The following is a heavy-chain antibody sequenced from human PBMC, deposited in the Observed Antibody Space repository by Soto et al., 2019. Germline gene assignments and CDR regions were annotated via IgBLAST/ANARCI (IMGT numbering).Heavy chain of an antibody. CDR2: VSHDGTKE. Sequence: GGSLRLSCAASDFVFYDYPIHWVRQAPCKGLEWVAVVSHDGTKEYYSDSVKGRFSISRDNSNNTAFLQMNSLRAEDTAIYYCARESTITHFDPLGQGNLVTVSS. CDR3: ARESTITHFDP. J-gene: IGHJ5*02. CDR1: DFVFYDYP. D-gene: IGHD5-12*01. V-gene: IGHV3-30-3*01.